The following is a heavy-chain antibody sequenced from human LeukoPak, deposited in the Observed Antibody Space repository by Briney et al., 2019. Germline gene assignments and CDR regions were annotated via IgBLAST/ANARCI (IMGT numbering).Heavy chain of an antibody. CDR1: GFTFSSYA. Sequence: GGSLRLSCAASGFTFSSYAMHWVRQAPGKGLEWVAVISYDGSNKYYADSVKGRFTIPRDNSKNTLYLQMNSLRAEDTAVYYCARVGFLHYGDSRNYFDYWGQGTLVTVSS. V-gene: IGHV3-30-3*01. CDR2: ISYDGSNK. D-gene: IGHD4-17*01. J-gene: IGHJ4*02. CDR3: ARVGFLHYGDSRNYFDY.